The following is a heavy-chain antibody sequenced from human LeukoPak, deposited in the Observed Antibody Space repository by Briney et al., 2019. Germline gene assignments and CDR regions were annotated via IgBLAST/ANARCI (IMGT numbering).Heavy chain of an antibody. Sequence: PGGSLRLSCAASGFTFTTYAMSWVRQTPGKGLEWVSTFSGSVDTTYNADSVKGRFTISRDNSKNTVYLQMNSLRAEDTAVYYCAKAAAGTCSGARCYYFDSWGQGTPVTVSS. CDR3: AKAAAGTCSGARCYYFDS. D-gene: IGHD2-15*01. V-gene: IGHV3-23*01. CDR2: FSGSVDTT. CDR1: GFTFTTYA. J-gene: IGHJ4*02.